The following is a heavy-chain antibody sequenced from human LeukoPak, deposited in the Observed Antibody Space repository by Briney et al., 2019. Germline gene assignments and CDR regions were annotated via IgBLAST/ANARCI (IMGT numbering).Heavy chain of an antibody. CDR1: GASIRNFC. D-gene: IGHD3-16*01. CDR3: GRHLEGGPYYAMDL. V-gene: IGHV4-59*08. CDR2: IYYSDFT. Sequence: PSETLSLTCTVSGASIRNFCWSWIRQPPGKGLELIGSIYYSDFTTYNPSLNSRVSISLDTSKSQFSLKVNSVTAADTAVYYCGRHLEGGPYYAMDLWGQGTTVTVSS. J-gene: IGHJ6*02.